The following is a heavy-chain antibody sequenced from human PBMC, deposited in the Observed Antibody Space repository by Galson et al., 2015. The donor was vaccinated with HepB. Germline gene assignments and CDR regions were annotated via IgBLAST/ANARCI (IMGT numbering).Heavy chain of an antibody. Sequence: SLRLSCAASGFTFSYYAMHWVRQAPGKGLEWVAVISYDGSNKNYADSVKGRFTISRDNSKNTLYLQMNSLRAEDTAVYYCAREGAGGGMAVWGQGTTVTVSS. V-gene: IGHV3-30-3*01. D-gene: IGHD3-16*01. J-gene: IGHJ6*02. CDR2: ISYDGSNK. CDR1: GFTFSYYA. CDR3: AREGAGGGMAV.